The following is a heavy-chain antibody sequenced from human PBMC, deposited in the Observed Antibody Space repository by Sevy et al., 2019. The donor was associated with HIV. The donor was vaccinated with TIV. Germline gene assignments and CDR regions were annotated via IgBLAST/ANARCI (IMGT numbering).Heavy chain of an antibody. CDR1: GYSFTSHW. D-gene: IGHD3-22*01. J-gene: IGHJ4*02. CDR2: IFPDDSDT. CDR3: ATARSGYFDGSGYYIY. V-gene: IGHV5-51*01. Sequence: GESLKISCQGSGYSFTSHWIGWVRHMPGKGLEWMGIIFPDDSDTRYSPSFQGQVTFSADKSINTAYLQWSSLKASDTAMYYCATARSGYFDGSGYYIYWGQGTLVTVSS.